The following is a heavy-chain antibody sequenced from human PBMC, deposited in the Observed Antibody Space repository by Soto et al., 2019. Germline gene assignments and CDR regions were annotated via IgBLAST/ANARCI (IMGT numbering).Heavy chain of an antibody. CDR3: ARQHRGSDEPNAFEI. CDR2: IYLGDSDT. CDR1: GYSFTSYW. V-gene: IGHV5-51*01. Sequence: PGESLKISCKGSGYSFTSYWIGWVRQMPGKGLEWMGIIYLGDSDTRYSPSFQGQVTISADKSISTAYLQWSSLKASDTAMYYCARQHRGSDEPNAFEIWGQGTMVTVSS. J-gene: IGHJ3*02.